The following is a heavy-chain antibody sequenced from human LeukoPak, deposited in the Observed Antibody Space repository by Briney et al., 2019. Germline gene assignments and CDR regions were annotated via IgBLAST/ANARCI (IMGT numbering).Heavy chain of an antibody. D-gene: IGHD6-19*01. CDR1: GYTLTELS. CDR3: ATLRSGWPYYYYGMDV. CDR2: LDPEDGET. J-gene: IGHJ6*02. Sequence: ASVKVSCKVSGYTLTELSMHWVRQAPGKGLEWMGGLDPEDGETIYAQKFQGRVTMTEDTSTDTAYMELSSLRSEDTAVYYCATLRSGWPYYYYGMDVWGQGTTVTVSS. V-gene: IGHV1-24*01.